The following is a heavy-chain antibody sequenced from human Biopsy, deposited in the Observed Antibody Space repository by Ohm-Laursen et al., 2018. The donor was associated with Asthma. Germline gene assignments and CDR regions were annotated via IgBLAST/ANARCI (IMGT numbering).Heavy chain of an antibody. V-gene: IGHV3-30*19. CDR1: GITFSTYG. CDR3: AREGVAGTHIED. D-gene: IGHD6-19*01. Sequence: SLRLSCTASGITFSTYGMHWVRQAPGKGLEWVAVISYDGSSIYYADSVKDRFTISRDNSKNTLSLQMNSLTAEDTAVYYCAREGVAGTHIEDWGQGTLVTVSS. CDR2: ISYDGSSI. J-gene: IGHJ4*02.